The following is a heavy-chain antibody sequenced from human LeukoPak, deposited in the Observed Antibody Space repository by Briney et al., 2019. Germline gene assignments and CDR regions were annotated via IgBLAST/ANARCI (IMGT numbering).Heavy chain of an antibody. Sequence: SETLSLTCAVSGDSISNSNWWTWIRQPPGKGLEWIGEVYPSGSTNYSPSLESRLTISVDKSKNQFSLKLSSVTAADTAVYYCARQVRKVYYMDVWGKGTTVTISS. V-gene: IGHV4-4*02. CDR2: VYPSGST. CDR1: GDSISNSNW. CDR3: ARQVRKVYYMDV. J-gene: IGHJ6*03.